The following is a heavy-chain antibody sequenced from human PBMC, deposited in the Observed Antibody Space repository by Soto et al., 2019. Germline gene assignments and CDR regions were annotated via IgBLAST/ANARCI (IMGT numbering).Heavy chain of an antibody. Sequence: ASVKVSCKASGYTFTSYAMHWVRQAPGQRLEWMGWINAGNGNTKYSQKFQGRVTITRDTSASTAYMELSSLRSEDTAVYYCARDLGYCSGGSCYRGLNWFDPWAQGTLVTVSA. J-gene: IGHJ5*02. V-gene: IGHV1-3*01. D-gene: IGHD2-15*01. CDR3: ARDLGYCSGGSCYRGLNWFDP. CDR1: GYTFTSYA. CDR2: INAGNGNT.